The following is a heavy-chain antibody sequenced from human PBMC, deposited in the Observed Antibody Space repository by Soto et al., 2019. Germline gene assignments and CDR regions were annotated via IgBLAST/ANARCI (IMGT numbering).Heavy chain of an antibody. CDR3: ARLGGSGSYYPAVYYYYYGMDV. CDR1: GYSFTSYW. CDR2: IYPGDSDT. V-gene: IGHV5-51*01. Sequence: GESLKISCKGSGYSFTSYWIGWVRQMPGKGLEWMGIIYPGDSDTRYSPSSQGQVTISADKSISTAYLQWSSLKASDTAMYYCARLGGSGSYYPAVYYYYYGMDVWGQGTTVTVSS. D-gene: IGHD3-10*01. J-gene: IGHJ6*02.